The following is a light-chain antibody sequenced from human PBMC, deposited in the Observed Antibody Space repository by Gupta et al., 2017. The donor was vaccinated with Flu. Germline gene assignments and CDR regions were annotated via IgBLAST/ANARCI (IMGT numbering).Light chain of an antibody. Sequence: QSVLTQPPSVSGAPRQRVTISCTGTTSNIGTNYDVQWYQHLPETAPKLLIYGNFDRPSGVPDRFSGSKSGISASLAITGLQADDEADYYCQSFDSGLNAYVFGTGTKVTVL. CDR2: GNF. CDR1: TSNIGTNYD. CDR3: QSFDSGLNAYV. V-gene: IGLV1-40*01. J-gene: IGLJ1*01.